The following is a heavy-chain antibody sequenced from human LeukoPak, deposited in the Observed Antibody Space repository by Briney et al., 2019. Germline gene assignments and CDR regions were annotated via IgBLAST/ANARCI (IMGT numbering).Heavy chain of an antibody. J-gene: IGHJ6*03. Sequence: RGESLKIPCKCSGYRFTSYWIGWVRQTPGKGLEWMGIIYPGDSDTRYSPSFQGQVTISADKSISTAYLQWSSLKASDTAMYYCARHGVYDFWSGYYGPPHLYYMDVWGKGTTVTVSS. CDR3: ARHGVYDFWSGYYGPPHLYYMDV. CDR2: IYPGDSDT. D-gene: IGHD3-3*01. V-gene: IGHV5-51*01. CDR1: GYRFTSYW.